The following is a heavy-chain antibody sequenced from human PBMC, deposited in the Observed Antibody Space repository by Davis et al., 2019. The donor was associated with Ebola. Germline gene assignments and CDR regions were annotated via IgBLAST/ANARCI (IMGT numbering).Heavy chain of an antibody. V-gene: IGHV4-59*12. Sequence: PSETLSLTCTVSGGSISSYYWSWIRQHPGKGLEWIGYIYYSGSTYYNPSLKSRVTISVDTSKNQFSLKLSSVTAADTAVYYCAREGGQWLVRTRYYFDYWGQGTLVTVSS. CDR2: IYYSGST. D-gene: IGHD6-19*01. CDR1: GGSISSYY. J-gene: IGHJ4*02. CDR3: AREGGQWLVRTRYYFDY.